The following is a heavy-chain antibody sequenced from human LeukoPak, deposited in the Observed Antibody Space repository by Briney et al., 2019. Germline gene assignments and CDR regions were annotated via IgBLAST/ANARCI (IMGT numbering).Heavy chain of an antibody. D-gene: IGHD5-18*01. CDR3: ARCRDYSYGSTHSFDY. J-gene: IGHJ4*02. CDR2: ISSSSSYI. CDR1: GFTFRSDS. Sequence: TGGSLRLSCGASGFTFRSDSMNWDRQAPGKGLEWVSSISSSSSYIYYADSVKGRFTISRDNAKNSLYLQMNSLRAEDTAVYYCARCRDYSYGSTHSFDYWGQGTLVTVSS. V-gene: IGHV3-21*01.